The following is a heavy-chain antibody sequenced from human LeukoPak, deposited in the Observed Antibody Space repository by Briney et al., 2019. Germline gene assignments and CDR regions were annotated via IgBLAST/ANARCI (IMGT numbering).Heavy chain of an antibody. Sequence: GGSLRLSCAASGFTFSSYEMNWVRQAPGKGLEWASYISSSGSTIYYADSVKGRFTISRDNAKNSLYLQMNSLRAEDTAVYYCAREQQWLDYWGQGTLVTVSS. J-gene: IGHJ4*02. CDR2: ISSSGSTI. CDR3: AREQQWLDY. CDR1: GFTFSSYE. D-gene: IGHD6-19*01. V-gene: IGHV3-48*03.